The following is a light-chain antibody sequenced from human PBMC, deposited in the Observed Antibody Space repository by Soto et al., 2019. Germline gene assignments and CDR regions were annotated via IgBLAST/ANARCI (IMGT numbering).Light chain of an antibody. Sequence: QSALTQPPSASGTPGQRVTISCSGSSSNIGSNYVYGYQQLPGTAPKLLIYRNNQRPSGVPDRFSGSKSGTSASLAISGLRSEDEADYYCAAWDDSLSGSYVFGTGTKVTVL. CDR1: SSNIGSNY. V-gene: IGLV1-47*01. CDR3: AAWDDSLSGSYV. J-gene: IGLJ1*01. CDR2: RNN.